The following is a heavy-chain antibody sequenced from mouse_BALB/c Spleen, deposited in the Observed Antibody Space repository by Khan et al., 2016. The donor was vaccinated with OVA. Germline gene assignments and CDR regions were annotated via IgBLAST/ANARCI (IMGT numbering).Heavy chain of an antibody. D-gene: IGHD2-13*01. CDR1: GYTFTNYG. CDR3: ARGDSYWDLDG. Sequence: QIQLVQSGPELKKPGETVKISCKASGYTFTNYGMNWVKQAPGKGLKWMGWINTYTGEPKYTDDFKGRFAFTLETSASTAYLQINNRKNEDMATYVCARGDSYWDLDGWGAGTTVTVSS. V-gene: IGHV9-1*02. CDR2: INTYTGEP. J-gene: IGHJ1*01.